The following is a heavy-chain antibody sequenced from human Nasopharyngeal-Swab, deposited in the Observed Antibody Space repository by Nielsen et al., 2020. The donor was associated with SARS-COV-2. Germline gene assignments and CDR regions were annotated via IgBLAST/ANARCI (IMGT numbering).Heavy chain of an antibody. CDR1: GYTFTSYG. Sequence: ASVKVSCKASGYTFTSYGISWVRQAPGQGLEWMGWISAYNGNTNYAQKLQGRVTMTIDTSTSTAYMELRSLRSDDTAVYYCARSLGNSGYYYMDVWGKGTTVTVSS. D-gene: IGHD1-26*01. J-gene: IGHJ6*03. CDR2: ISAYNGNT. CDR3: ARSLGNSGYYYMDV. V-gene: IGHV1-18*01.